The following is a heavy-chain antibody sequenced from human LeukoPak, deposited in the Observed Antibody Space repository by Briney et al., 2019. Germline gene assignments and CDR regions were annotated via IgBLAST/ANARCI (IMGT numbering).Heavy chain of an antibody. J-gene: IGHJ5*02. V-gene: IGHV4-31*03. CDR2: IYYSGST. Sequence: SETLSLTCTVSGGSISSGGYYWSWIRQHPGKGLEWIGYIYYSGSTYYNPSLKSRVTISVDTSKNQFSLKLSSVTAADTAEYYCARDLVVAATSWFDPWGQGTLVTVSS. CDR1: GGSISSGGYY. CDR3: ARDLVVAATSWFDP. D-gene: IGHD2-15*01.